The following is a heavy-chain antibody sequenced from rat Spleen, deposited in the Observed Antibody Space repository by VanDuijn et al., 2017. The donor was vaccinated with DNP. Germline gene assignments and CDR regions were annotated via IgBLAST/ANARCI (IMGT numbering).Heavy chain of an antibody. CDR3: ASVWTLAY. V-gene: IGHV5-7*01. D-gene: IGHD1-3*01. J-gene: IGHJ3*01. Sequence: EVQLVESGGGLVQPGRSLKLSCAASGFTFSDHNMAWVRQAPKKGLEWVATISYDGSSTYYRDSVKGRFTISRDNARNTLYLQMNSLRSEDTATYYCASVWTLAYWGQGTLVTVSS. CDR2: ISYDGSST. CDR1: GFTFSDHN.